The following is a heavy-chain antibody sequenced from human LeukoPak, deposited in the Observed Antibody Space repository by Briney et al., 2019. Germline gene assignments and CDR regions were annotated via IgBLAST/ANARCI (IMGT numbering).Heavy chain of an antibody. Sequence: GASVKVSCKTSGYTFIAYYIHWVRQAPGQGLEWMGGIIPIFGTANYAQKFQGRVTITTDESTSTAYMELSSLRSEDTAVYYCARGPQLELRPYYYYYMDVWGKGTTVTVSS. CDR3: ARGPQLELRPYYYYYMDV. CDR1: GYTFIAYY. D-gene: IGHD1-7*01. V-gene: IGHV1-69*05. J-gene: IGHJ6*03. CDR2: IIPIFGTA.